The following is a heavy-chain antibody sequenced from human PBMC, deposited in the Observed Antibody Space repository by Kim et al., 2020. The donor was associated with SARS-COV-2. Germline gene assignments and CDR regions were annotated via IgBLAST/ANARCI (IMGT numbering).Heavy chain of an antibody. CDR1: GYTFTSYA. V-gene: IGHV7-4-1*02. Sequence: ASVKVSCKASGYTFTSYAMNWVRQAPGQGLEWMGWINTNTGNPTYAQGFTGRFVFSLDTSVSTAYLQISSLKAEDTAVYYCARDISRLKQFQLLSLGRIWFGELDYWGQGTLVTVSS. CDR2: INTNTGNP. D-gene: IGHD3-10*01. J-gene: IGHJ4*02. CDR3: ARDISRLKQFQLLSLGRIWFGELDY.